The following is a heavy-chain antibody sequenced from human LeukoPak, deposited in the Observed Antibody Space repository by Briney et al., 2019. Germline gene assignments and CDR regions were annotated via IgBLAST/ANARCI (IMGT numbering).Heavy chain of an antibody. D-gene: IGHD3-22*01. J-gene: IGHJ5*02. CDR3: ARNYYDSSGYTNWFDP. V-gene: IGHV1-69*13. Sequence: SVKVSCKASGGTFSSYAISWVRQAPGQGLEWMGGIIPIFGTANYAQKFQGRVTITADESTSTAYMELSSLRSEDTAVYYCARNYYDSSGYTNWFDPWGQGTLVTVSS. CDR2: IIPIFGTA. CDR1: GGTFSSYA.